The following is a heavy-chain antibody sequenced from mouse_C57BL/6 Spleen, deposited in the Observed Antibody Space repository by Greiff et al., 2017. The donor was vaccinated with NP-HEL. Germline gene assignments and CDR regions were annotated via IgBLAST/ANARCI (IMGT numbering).Heavy chain of an antibody. Sequence: QVQLQQSGPELARPGASVKISCKASGYTFTSYGISWVMQRHGQGLEWIGEIYPRSGNTYYNEKFKGKATLTADKSSSTAYMELRSLTSEDSAVCFCARGETGLDYWGQGTTLTVSS. D-gene: IGHD4-1*01. CDR3: ARGETGLDY. V-gene: IGHV1-81*01. J-gene: IGHJ2*01. CDR2: IYPRSGNT. CDR1: GYTFTSYG.